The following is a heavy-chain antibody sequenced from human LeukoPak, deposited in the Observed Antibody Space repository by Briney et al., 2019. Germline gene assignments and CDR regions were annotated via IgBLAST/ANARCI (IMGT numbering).Heavy chain of an antibody. CDR2: IKQDGSEK. CDR3: AKEDYGYSSGWYARAIDY. J-gene: IGHJ4*02. CDR1: GLTFSRYW. Sequence: GGSLRLSCAASGLTFSRYWVTWFRQAPGKGLEWVANIKQDGSEKYYVDSVKGRFTISRGNSKNTLYLQMNSLRAEDTAVYYCAKEDYGYSSGWYARAIDYWGQGTLVTVSS. V-gene: IGHV3-7*03. D-gene: IGHD6-19*01.